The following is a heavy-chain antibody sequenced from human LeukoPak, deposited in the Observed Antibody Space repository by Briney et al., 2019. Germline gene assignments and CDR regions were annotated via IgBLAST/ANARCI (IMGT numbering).Heavy chain of an antibody. V-gene: IGHV1-69*13. CDR3: ARDGWFGELSPYYFDC. Sequence: SVKVSCKASGGTFSSYAISWVRQAPGQGLEWMGGIIPIFGTANYAQKFRGRVTITADESTSTAYMELSSLRSEDTAVYYCARDGWFGELSPYYFDCWGQGTLVTVSS. D-gene: IGHD3-10*01. CDR2: IIPIFGTA. J-gene: IGHJ4*02. CDR1: GGTFSSYA.